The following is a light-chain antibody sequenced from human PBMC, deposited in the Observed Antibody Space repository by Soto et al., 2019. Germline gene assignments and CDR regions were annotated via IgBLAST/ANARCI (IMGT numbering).Light chain of an antibody. Sequence: DIQITRSPSSLSSSVGDRVTITCRAIHSISSYLSWYQQKPGKAPKLLIYAASSLQSGVPSRFSGSGSGTDFTLTISSLQPEDFATYYCQQSYSTPWTFGQGTKVDIK. V-gene: IGKV1-39*01. CDR1: HSISSY. J-gene: IGKJ1*01. CDR3: QQSYSTPWT. CDR2: AAS.